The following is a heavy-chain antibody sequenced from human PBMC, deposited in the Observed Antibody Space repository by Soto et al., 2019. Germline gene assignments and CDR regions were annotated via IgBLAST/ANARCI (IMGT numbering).Heavy chain of an antibody. D-gene: IGHD2-21*02. Sequence: QVQLVQSEAEVKKPGASVKVSCKASGDTFTDYYIHWVRQAPGQGLEWMGTVNPSGGHTTYAQHFLGRLTMTRDTSNSTLYMELTSLTSEDTAVYYCARGGHVVVVPAALDYWGQGTLVTVSS. V-gene: IGHV1-46*01. CDR2: VNPSGGHT. CDR3: ARGGHVVVVPAALDY. J-gene: IGHJ4*02. CDR1: GDTFTDYY.